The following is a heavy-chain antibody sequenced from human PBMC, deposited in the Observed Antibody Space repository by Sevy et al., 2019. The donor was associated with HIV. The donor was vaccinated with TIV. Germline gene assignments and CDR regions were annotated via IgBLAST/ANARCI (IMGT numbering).Heavy chain of an antibody. D-gene: IGHD2-15*01. CDR3: ARGRLVVVVVAATPPFDY. CDR2: INHSGST. CDR1: GGSFSGYY. Sequence: SEILSLTCAVYGGSFSGYYWSWIRQPPGKGLEWIGEINHSGSTNYNPSLKSRVTISVDTSKNQFSLKLSSVTAADTAVYYCARGRLVVVVVAATPPFDYWGQGTLVTVSS. J-gene: IGHJ4*02. V-gene: IGHV4-34*01.